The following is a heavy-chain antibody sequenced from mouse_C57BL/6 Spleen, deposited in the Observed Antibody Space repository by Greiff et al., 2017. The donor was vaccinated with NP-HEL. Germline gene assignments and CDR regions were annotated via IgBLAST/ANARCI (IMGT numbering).Heavy chain of an antibody. CDR1: GYTFTGYW. J-gene: IGHJ2*01. CDR2: IHPNSGST. Sequence: VKLMESGAELMKPGASVKLSCKATGYTFTGYWIEWVKQRPGQGLEWIGMIHPNSGSTNYNEKFKSKATLTVDKSSSTAYMQLSSLTSEDSAVYYCARDLFFDYWGQGTTLTVSS. D-gene: IGHD1-1*01. CDR3: ARDLFFDY. V-gene: IGHV1-64*01.